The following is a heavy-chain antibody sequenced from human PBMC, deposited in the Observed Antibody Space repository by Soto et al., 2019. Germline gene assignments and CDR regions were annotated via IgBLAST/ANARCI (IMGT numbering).Heavy chain of an antibody. J-gene: IGHJ3*02. V-gene: IGHV5-51*01. Sequence: GESLKISCKGSGYSFTSYWIGWVRRMPGKGLEWMGIIYPGDSDTRYSPSFQGQVTISADKSISTTYLQWSSLKASDTAMYYCARLDSSGYYRRYDAFDIWGQGTMVTVSS. CDR1: GYSFTSYW. CDR2: IYPGDSDT. D-gene: IGHD3-22*01. CDR3: ARLDSSGYYRRYDAFDI.